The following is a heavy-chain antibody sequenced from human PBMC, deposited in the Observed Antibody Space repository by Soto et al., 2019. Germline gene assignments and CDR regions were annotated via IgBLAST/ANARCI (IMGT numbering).Heavy chain of an antibody. CDR1: GFTFSSYS. CDR3: AKDRMPVSGTLFDF. V-gene: IGHV3-21*04. CDR2: ISSSSSYI. J-gene: IGHJ4*02. Sequence: GGSLRLSCAASGFTFSSYSMNWVRQAPGKGLEWVSSISSSSSYIYYADSVKGRFTISRDNAKNSLYLQMNSLRGEDTAVYYCAKDRMPVSGTLFDFWGQGILVTVSS. D-gene: IGHD6-19*01.